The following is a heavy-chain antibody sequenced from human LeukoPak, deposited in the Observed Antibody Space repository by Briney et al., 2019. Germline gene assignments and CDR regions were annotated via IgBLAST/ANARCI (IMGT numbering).Heavy chain of an antibody. CDR2: IYYSGST. D-gene: IGHD3-9*01. CDR3: ARTFLGQLRYFDWFFDY. J-gene: IGHJ4*02. V-gene: IGHV4-31*03. Sequence: SQTLSLTCIVSGGSISSGGYYWSWIRQHPGKGLEWIGYIYYSGSTYYNPSLKSRVTISIDTSKNQFSLKLSSVTAADTAVYYCARTFLGQLRYFDWFFDYWGQGTLVTVSS. CDR1: GGSISSGGYY.